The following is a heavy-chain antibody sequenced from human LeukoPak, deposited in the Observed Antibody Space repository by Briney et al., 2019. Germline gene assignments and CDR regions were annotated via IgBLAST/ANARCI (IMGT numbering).Heavy chain of an antibody. CDR1: GGSVRSYY. CDR2: IHNTGST. D-gene: IGHD1-26*01. CDR3: VRDWEGFNFDI. Sequence: KPSETLSLTCTVSGGSVRSYYWSWTRQPPGEGLEWIAYIHNTGSTNYNPSLKSRVTISLDTSKNEFSLKLTSVTAADTAVYYCVRDWEGFNFDIWGQGTMVTVSS. V-gene: IGHV4-59*02. J-gene: IGHJ3*02.